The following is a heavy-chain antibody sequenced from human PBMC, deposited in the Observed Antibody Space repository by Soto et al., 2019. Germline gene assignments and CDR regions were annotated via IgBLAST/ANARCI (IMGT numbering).Heavy chain of an antibody. Sequence: QVQLVQSGAEVKKPGSSVKVSCKASGGTFSSYAISWVRQAPGQGLEWMGGIIPIFGTANYAQKFQGRVTITADESTSTAYMELSSLRSEDTAVYYCARDPPDRRSSIAAAGTAWFDPWGQGTLVTVSS. J-gene: IGHJ5*02. V-gene: IGHV1-69*01. CDR2: IIPIFGTA. D-gene: IGHD6-13*01. CDR1: GGTFSSYA. CDR3: ARDPPDRRSSIAAAGTAWFDP.